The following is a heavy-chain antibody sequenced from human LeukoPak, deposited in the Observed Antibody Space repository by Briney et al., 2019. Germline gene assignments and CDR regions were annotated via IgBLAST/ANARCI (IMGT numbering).Heavy chain of an antibody. CDR1: GGSISSYF. CDR2: IYYSGST. D-gene: IGHD3-10*01. CDR3: ARGGSYGSGIDY. V-gene: IGHV4-59*01. J-gene: IGHJ4*02. Sequence: PSETLSLTCTVSGGSISSYFWSWIRQPPGKGLEWIGYIYYSGSTNYNPSLKSRVTISVDTSKNQFSLKLRSVTAADTAVYYCARGGSYGSGIDYWGQGTLVTVSS.